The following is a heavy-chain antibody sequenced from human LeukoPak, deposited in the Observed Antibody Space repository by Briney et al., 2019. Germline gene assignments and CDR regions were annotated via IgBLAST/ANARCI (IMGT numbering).Heavy chain of an antibody. V-gene: IGHV3-21*01. CDR2: ISSSSSYI. D-gene: IGHD3-10*02. CDR1: GFTFSSYS. Sequence: KPGGSLRLSCAASGFTFSSYSMNWVRQAPGKGLEWVSSISSSSSYIYYADSVKGRFTISRNNAKNSLYLQMNSLRAEDTAVYYCATSYVLSSGKIKHDAFDIWGQGTMVTVSS. J-gene: IGHJ3*02. CDR3: ATSYVLSSGKIKHDAFDI.